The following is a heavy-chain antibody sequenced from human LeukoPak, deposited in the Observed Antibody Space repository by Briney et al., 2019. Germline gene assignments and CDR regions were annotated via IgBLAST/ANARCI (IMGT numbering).Heavy chain of an antibody. CDR1: GGSFSGYY. V-gene: IGHV4-34*01. CDR2: INHSGST. Sequence: SETLSLTCAVYGGSFSGYYWSWIRQPPGKGLEWIGEINHSGSTNYNPSLKSRVTISVDTSKNQFSLKLSSVTAADTAVYYCADRGEQQLVTGGYWGLGTLVTVSS. D-gene: IGHD6-13*01. CDR3: ADRGEQQLVTGGY. J-gene: IGHJ4*02.